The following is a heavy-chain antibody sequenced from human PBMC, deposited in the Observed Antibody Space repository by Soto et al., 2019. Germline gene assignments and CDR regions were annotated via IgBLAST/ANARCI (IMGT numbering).Heavy chain of an antibody. D-gene: IGHD2-15*01. CDR2: IYHSGST. CDR1: GYSISSGYY. J-gene: IGHJ5*02. V-gene: IGHV4-38-2*01. Sequence: SETLSLTCAVSGYSISSGYYWGWTRQPPGKGLEWIGSIYHSGSTYYNPSLKSRVTISVDTSKNQFSLKLSSVTAADTAVYYCASQVIVVVVAPTGPVGFDPWGQGTLVTVSS. CDR3: ASQVIVVVVAPTGPVGFDP.